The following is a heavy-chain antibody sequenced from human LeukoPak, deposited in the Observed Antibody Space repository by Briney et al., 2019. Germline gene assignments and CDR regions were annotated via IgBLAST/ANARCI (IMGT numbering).Heavy chain of an antibody. Sequence: PGGSLRLSCAASGFTFDDYAMHWVRQAPGKGLEWVSGISWNSGSIGYADSVKGRFTISRDNAKNSLYLQMNSLRAEDTALYYCAKEGDGYHWGQGTMVTVSS. CDR2: ISWNSGSI. CDR3: AKEGDGYH. D-gene: IGHD5-24*01. J-gene: IGHJ3*01. V-gene: IGHV3-9*01. CDR1: GFTFDDYA.